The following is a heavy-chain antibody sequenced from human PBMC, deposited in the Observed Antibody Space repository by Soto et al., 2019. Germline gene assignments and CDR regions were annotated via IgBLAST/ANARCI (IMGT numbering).Heavy chain of an antibody. CDR1: GYTFTDYY. D-gene: IGHD6-19*01. CDR2: INPNSGGT. Sequence: GCPVEGCCTASGYTFTDYYIPLVRQAPGQGVEWVGWINPNSGGTNYPQEFQGRVTMTSEKSISTVYMELSRLTSDDTAVYYCARERPDHRQWLVKVNICDFERCGQGKVVTVSS. CDR3: ARERPDHRQWLVKVNICDFER. J-gene: IGHJ3*02. V-gene: IGHV1-2*02.